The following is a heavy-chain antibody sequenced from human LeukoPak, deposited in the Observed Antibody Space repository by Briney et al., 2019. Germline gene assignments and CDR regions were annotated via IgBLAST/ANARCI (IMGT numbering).Heavy chain of an antibody. D-gene: IGHD2-2*01. CDR3: ARDQGYCSSTSCFNYYYGMDV. J-gene: IGHJ6*02. CDR2: TNPNSGGT. CDR1: VYTFTGYY. V-gene: IGHV1-2*02. Sequence: ASVKVSCKASVYTFTGYYLHWVRQAPRQGLEGMGWTNPNSGGTNYAQKFQGRVTMTRDTSISTAYMELSRLRSDDTAVYYCARDQGYCSSTSCFNYYYGMDVWGQGTTVTVSS.